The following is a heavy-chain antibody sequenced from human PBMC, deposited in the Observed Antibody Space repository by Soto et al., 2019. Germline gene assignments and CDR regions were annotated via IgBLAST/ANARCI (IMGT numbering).Heavy chain of an antibody. D-gene: IGHD5-18*01. CDR1: DYTFTGYG. CDR3: ARPRGYSYGFDY. CDR2: ISAYNGNT. J-gene: IGHJ4*02. V-gene: IGHV1-18*01. Sequence: ASVKVSCKGSDYTFTGYGIRWVRQAPGQGLEWMGWISAYNGNTNYAQKLQGRVTMTTDTSTSTAYMELRSLRSDDTAVYYCARPRGYSYGFDYWGQGTLVTVSS.